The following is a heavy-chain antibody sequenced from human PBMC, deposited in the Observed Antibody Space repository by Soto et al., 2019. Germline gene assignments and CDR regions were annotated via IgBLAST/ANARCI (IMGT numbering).Heavy chain of an antibody. D-gene: IGHD1-26*01. CDR1: GFTFSSYA. V-gene: IGHV3-30-3*01. Sequence: ESGGGVVQPGRSLRLSCAASGFTFSSYAMHWVRQAPGKGLEWVAVISYDGSNKYYADSVKGRFTISRDNSKNTLYLQMNSLRAEDTAVYYCAREVVRGSYLYWGQGTLVTVSS. J-gene: IGHJ4*02. CDR2: ISYDGSNK. CDR3: AREVVRGSYLY.